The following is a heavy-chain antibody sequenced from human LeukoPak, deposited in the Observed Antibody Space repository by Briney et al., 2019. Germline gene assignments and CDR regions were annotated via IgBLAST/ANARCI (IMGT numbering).Heavy chain of an antibody. Sequence: PGGSLRLSCAASGFTFSSHAMSWVRQAPGKGLEWVSAISGSGGRTYYADSVKGRFTSSRDNSKNSVSLQMNSLRAEDTAVYYCTKDQGLLWLGELNVWGKGATVTVSS. CDR1: GFTFSSHA. V-gene: IGHV3-23*01. D-gene: IGHD3-10*01. CDR3: TKDQGLLWLGELNV. CDR2: ISGSGGRT. J-gene: IGHJ6*04.